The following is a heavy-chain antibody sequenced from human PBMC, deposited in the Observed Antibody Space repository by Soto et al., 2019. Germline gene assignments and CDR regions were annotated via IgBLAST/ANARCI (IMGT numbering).Heavy chain of an antibody. CDR1: GFTFSSYA. Sequence: GGSLRLSCSASGFTFSSYAMTWGPQGPGKGLEWVSTILASGGSTYYADSVKGRFTLSRDNSMNTLFLHMNSLRAEGTAIYYCAKGGYTRLFDYWGLGTLVTVPS. V-gene: IGHV3-23*01. CDR2: ILASGGST. CDR3: AKGGYTRLFDY. J-gene: IGHJ4*02. D-gene: IGHD5-12*01.